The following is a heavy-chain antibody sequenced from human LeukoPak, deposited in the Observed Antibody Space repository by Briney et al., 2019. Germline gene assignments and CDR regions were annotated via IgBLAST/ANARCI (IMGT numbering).Heavy chain of an antibody. CDR1: GFTFSSYS. J-gene: IGHJ6*03. Sequence: PGGSLRLSCAASGFTFSSYSMNWVRQAPGKGLEWVSYISSSSSTIYYADSVKGRFTISRDNAKNSLYLQMNSLRAEDTAVYYCARVVQITIFGVVIPEGYYYYMDVWGKGTTVTVSS. D-gene: IGHD3-3*01. V-gene: IGHV3-48*01. CDR2: ISSSSSTI. CDR3: ARVVQITIFGVVIPEGYYYYMDV.